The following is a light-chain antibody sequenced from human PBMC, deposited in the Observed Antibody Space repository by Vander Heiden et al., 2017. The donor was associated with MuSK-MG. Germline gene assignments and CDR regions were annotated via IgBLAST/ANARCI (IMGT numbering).Light chain of an antibody. V-gene: IGKV1-33*01. J-gene: IGKJ5*01. CDR3: QQYDNLPIT. CDR2: DAS. CDR1: QDISNY. Sequence: DIQMTQSPSSLSASVGDRVTITCQASQDISNYLNWYQQKPGKAPKLLIYDASNLETGMHPRFSGSGSGTDFTFTISSLQPEDIATYYCQQYDNLPITFGQGTQLEIK.